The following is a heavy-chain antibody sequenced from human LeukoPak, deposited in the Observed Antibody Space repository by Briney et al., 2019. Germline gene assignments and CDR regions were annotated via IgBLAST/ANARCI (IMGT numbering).Heavy chain of an antibody. Sequence: PSETLSLTCTVSGGSISSGSYYWSWIRQPAGKGLEWIGRIYTSGSTNYNPSLKSRVTISVDTSKNQFSLKLSSVTAADTAVYYGVATPDHLLGDAWYYFDYWGQGTLVTVSS. J-gene: IGHJ4*02. V-gene: IGHV4-61*02. CDR1: GGSISSGSYY. CDR2: IYTSGST. CDR3: VATPDHLLGDAWYYFDY. D-gene: IGHD5-12*01.